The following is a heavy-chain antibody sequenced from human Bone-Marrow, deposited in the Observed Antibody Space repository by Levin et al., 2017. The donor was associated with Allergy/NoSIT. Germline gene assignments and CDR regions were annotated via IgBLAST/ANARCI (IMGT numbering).Heavy chain of an antibody. CDR3: ARGRRLAAARRWFDP. D-gene: IGHD6-13*01. V-gene: IGHV4-34*01. CDR1: GGSFSGYY. J-gene: IGHJ5*02. Sequence: SETLSLTCAVYGGSFSGYYWSWIRQPPGKGLEWIGEINHSGSTNYNPSLKSRVTISVDTSKNQFSLKLSSVTAADTAVYYCARGRRLAAARRWFDPWGQGTLVTVSS. CDR2: INHSGST.